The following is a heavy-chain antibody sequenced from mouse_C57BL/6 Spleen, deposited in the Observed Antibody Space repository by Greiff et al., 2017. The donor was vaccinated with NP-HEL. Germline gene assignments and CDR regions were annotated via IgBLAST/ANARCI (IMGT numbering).Heavy chain of an antibody. V-gene: IGHV1-62-2*01. Sequence: QVQLQQSGAELVKPGASVKLSCKASGYTFTEYTIHWVKQRSGQGLEWIGWFYPGSGSIKYNEKFKDKATLTADKSSSTVYMELSRLTSEDSAVYFCARHEGFLYDGYYEGFAYWGQGTLVTVSA. J-gene: IGHJ3*01. D-gene: IGHD2-3*01. CDR3: ARHEGFLYDGYYEGFAY. CDR1: GYTFTEYT. CDR2: FYPGSGSI.